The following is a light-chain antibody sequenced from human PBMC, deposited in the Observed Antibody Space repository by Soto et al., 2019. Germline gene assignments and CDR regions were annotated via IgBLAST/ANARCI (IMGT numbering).Light chain of an antibody. CDR2: EVS. CDR1: SSDVVGYNY. CDR3: SSYTSSSTYV. Sequence: QSFLTQPASVSGSPGQSITISCTGTSSDVVGYNYVSWYQQHPGKAPKLMIYEVSNRPSGVSNRFSGSKSGNTASLTISGLQAEDEADYYCSSYTSSSTYVFGTGTKVTVL. V-gene: IGLV2-14*01. J-gene: IGLJ1*01.